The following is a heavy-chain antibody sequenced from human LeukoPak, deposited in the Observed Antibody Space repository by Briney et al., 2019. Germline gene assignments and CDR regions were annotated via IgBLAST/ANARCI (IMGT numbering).Heavy chain of an antibody. CDR3: AKGSGSYGQDLYY. V-gene: IGHV3-7*03. J-gene: IGHJ4*02. D-gene: IGHD3-3*01. CDR2: IKQDGSDK. CDR1: GFTFSSYE. Sequence: GGSLRLSCAASGFTFSSYEMNWVRQAPGKGLEWVANIKQDGSDKYYVDSVKGRFTISRDNSKNTLYLQMNSLRAEDTAVYYCAKGSGSYGQDLYYWGQGTLVTVSS.